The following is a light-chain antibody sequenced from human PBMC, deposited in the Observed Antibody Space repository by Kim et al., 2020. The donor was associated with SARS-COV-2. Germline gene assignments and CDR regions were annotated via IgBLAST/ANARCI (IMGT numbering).Light chain of an antibody. V-gene: IGLV2-8*01. J-gene: IGLJ1*01. CDR2: KVS. Sequence: GQSVTISCTRTISAVGGYNYVSWYQQHPGEAPKLMIYKVSKRPSGVPDRFSGSKSGNTASLTVSGLQAEDEADYYCSSYAGSNNYVFGTGTKVTVL. CDR3: SSYAGSNNYV. CDR1: ISAVGGYNY.